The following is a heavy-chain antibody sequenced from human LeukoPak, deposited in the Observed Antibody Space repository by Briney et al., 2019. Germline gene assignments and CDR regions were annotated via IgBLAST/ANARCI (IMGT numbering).Heavy chain of an antibody. J-gene: IGHJ4*02. CDR3: ARTSSSWYQHFDY. CDR2: IYPGDSDT. Sequence: RGESLKISCKGSGYSFTSYWIGWVRQMPGKGLEWMGIIYPGDSDTRYSPSFQGQVTISADKSISTAYLQWSSLKASDTAMYYCARTSSSWYQHFDYWGQGTLVTVSS. D-gene: IGHD6-13*01. CDR1: GYSFTSYW. V-gene: IGHV5-51*01.